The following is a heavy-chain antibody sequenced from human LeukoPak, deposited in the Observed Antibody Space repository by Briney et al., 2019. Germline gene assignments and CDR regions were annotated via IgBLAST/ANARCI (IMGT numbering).Heavy chain of an antibody. V-gene: IGHV1-18*04. D-gene: IGHD3-22*01. CDR3: ARDQRAYYYDSSGLTDY. CDR1: GYTFTGYY. CDR2: ISAYNGNT. J-gene: IGHJ4*02. Sequence: ASVKVSCKASGYTFTGYYMHWVRQAPGQGLEWMGWISAYNGNTNYAQKLQGRVTMTTDTSTSTAYMELRSLRSDDTAVYYCARDQRAYYYDSSGLTDYWGQGTLVTVSS.